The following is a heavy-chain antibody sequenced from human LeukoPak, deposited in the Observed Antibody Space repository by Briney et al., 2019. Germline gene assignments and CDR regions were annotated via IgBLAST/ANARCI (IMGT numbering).Heavy chain of an antibody. D-gene: IGHD3-10*01. CDR3: ARAPYYGSGSSPYYFDY. CDR1: GFTFSDYY. Sequence: GGSLRLSCAASGFTFSDYYMSWIRQAPGKGLEWVSYISSSGSTIYYADSVKVRFTISRDNAKNSLYLQMNSLRAEDTAVYYCARAPYYGSGSSPYYFDYWGQGTLVTVSS. CDR2: ISSSGSTI. J-gene: IGHJ4*02. V-gene: IGHV3-11*04.